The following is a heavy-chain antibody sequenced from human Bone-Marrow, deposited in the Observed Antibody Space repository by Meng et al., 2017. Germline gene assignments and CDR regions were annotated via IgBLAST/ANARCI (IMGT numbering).Heavy chain of an antibody. Sequence: ESLKISCAVSGVTFSGSDIHWVRQAPGKRLEWVSGISSSSSDIYYADSVKGRFTISRDNAKNSLFLQMSSLRVEDTAVYYCAPHRGWEFPYYYFGMDVWGQGTTVTVSS. CDR1: GVTFSGSD. J-gene: IGHJ6*02. CDR2: ISSSSSDI. D-gene: IGHD3-10*01. CDR3: APHRGWEFPYYYFGMDV. V-gene: IGHV3-21*01.